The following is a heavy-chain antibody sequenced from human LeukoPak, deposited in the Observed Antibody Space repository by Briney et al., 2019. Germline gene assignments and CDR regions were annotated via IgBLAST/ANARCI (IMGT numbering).Heavy chain of an antibody. V-gene: IGHV3-23*01. D-gene: IGHD2-21*01. CDR2: IRASDGRT. CDR3: AKLVNY. J-gene: IGHJ4*02. Sequence: GGSLRLSCAASRFTFSSYWMSWVRQAPGKGLECVSSIRASDGRTYYGDSVEGRFTISRDNSKNTLYLQMNSLRAEDTAVYYCAKLVNYWGQGLLVTVSS. CDR1: RFTFSSYW.